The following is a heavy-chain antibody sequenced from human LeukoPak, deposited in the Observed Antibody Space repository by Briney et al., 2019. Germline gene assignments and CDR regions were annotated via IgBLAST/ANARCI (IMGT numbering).Heavy chain of an antibody. CDR2: ITYDGYYK. J-gene: IGHJ6*02. CDR3: AKDLGGGSYPDYYYYGMDV. Sequence: GGSLRLSCAASGFTFSTYGMHWVRQAPGKGLEWVALITYDGYYKYYSDSVKGRFTISRDNSKNTVYLQMNSLRAEDTAVYYCAKDLGGGSYPDYYYYGMDVWGQGTTVTVSS. V-gene: IGHV3-30*18. D-gene: IGHD1-26*01. CDR1: GFTFSTYG.